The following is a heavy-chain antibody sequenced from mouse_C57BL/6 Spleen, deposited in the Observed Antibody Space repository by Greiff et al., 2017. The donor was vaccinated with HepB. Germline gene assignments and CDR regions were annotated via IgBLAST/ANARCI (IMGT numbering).Heavy chain of an antibody. V-gene: IGHV5-9-1*02. CDR1: GFTFSSYA. CDR3: TRDYYGLYAMDY. J-gene: IGHJ4*01. D-gene: IGHD1-1*01. CDR2: ISSGGDYI. Sequence: EVQRVESGEGLVKPGGSLKLSCAASGFTFSSYAMSWVRQTPEKRLEWVAYISSGGDYIYYADTVKGRFTISRDNARNTLYLQMSSLKSEDTAMYYCTRDYYGLYAMDYWGQGTSVTVSS.